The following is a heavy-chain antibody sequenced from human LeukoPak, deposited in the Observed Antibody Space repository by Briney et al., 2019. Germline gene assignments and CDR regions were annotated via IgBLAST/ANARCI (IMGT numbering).Heavy chain of an antibody. V-gene: IGHV3-23*01. CDR1: GFKFGTYA. D-gene: IGHD2-15*01. J-gene: IGHJ4*02. CDR3: AKNRRVEATPVDY. CDR2: LSGTGGST. Sequence: PGASLRLSCEASGFKFGTYAMTCVRQAPGKGLECVSTLSGTGGSTYYADSVKARFTISRDNAENTLFLQMNSLKAEDTAIYHCAKNRRVEATPVDYWGQGTLVTVSS.